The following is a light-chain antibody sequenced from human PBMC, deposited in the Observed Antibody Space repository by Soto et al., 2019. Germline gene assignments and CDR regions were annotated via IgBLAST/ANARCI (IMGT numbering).Light chain of an antibody. V-gene: IGLV3-1*01. CDR1: KLGDKY. CDR2: QDS. CDR3: QAWDSSTAV. Sequence: SSELTQPPSVSVSPGQTASITCSGDKLGDKYACWYQQKPGQSPVLVIYQDSKRPSGIPERFSGSNSGNTATLTISGTQAMDEADYYCQAWDSSTAVSGGGTKLTVL. J-gene: IGLJ2*01.